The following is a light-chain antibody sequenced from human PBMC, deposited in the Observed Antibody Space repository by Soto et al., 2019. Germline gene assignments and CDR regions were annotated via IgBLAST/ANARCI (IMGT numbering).Light chain of an antibody. J-gene: IGKJ1*01. V-gene: IGKV3-20*01. CDR2: GAS. CDR1: QSIASSY. CDR3: QQYDNWPQT. Sequence: EIVLTQSPGTLSLSPGERATLSCRASQSIASSYLAWYQQKPGQAPRLLIYGASSRATGIPARFSGRGSGTEFTLTTSSLQSVDFAVYYCQQYDNWPQTFGQGTKVDTK.